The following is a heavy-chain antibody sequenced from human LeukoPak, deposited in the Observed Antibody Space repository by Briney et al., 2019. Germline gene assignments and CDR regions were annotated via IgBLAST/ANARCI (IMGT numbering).Heavy chain of an antibody. CDR1: GDSLSSHY. J-gene: IGHJ4*02. CDR2: IYGSGST. Sequence: SETLSLTCTVSGDSLSSHYWSWIRQPPGKGLEWIGYIYGSGSTHYDPSLRSRVTISEGTSKNQFSLKLTSVTAADTAVYYCARNVGWYSHDSWGQGTLVTVSS. V-gene: IGHV4-59*08. D-gene: IGHD6-19*01. CDR3: ARNVGWYSHDS.